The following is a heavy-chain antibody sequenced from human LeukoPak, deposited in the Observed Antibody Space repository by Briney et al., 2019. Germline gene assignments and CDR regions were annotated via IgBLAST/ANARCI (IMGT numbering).Heavy chain of an antibody. CDR3: ARGGIVVAVYFDF. D-gene: IGHD2-15*01. Sequence: SETLSLTCAVSVYSIRSDYYWGWIQQPPGKGLEWIGSMHHSGAAYYNLSLKSRVTISLDTSKNNFFLSLSTVMAADTAVYYCARGGIVVAVYFDFWGRGTLVTVSS. CDR1: VYSIRSDYY. J-gene: IGHJ4*02. CDR2: MHHSGAA. V-gene: IGHV4-38-2*01.